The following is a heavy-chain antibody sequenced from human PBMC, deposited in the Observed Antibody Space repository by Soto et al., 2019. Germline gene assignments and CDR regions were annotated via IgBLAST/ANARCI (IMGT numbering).Heavy chain of an antibody. CDR1: GYTFTSYA. J-gene: IGHJ5*02. Sequence: QVQLVQSGAEEKKPGASVKVSCKASGYTFTSYAMHWVRQAPGQRLEWMGWINAGNGNTKYSQKFQGSITITRDTSASTAYKELSSLRPEDTAFNYCARVGPPAYPRGQGTLATLAS. CDR3: ARVGPPAYP. CDR2: INAGNGNT. V-gene: IGHV1-3*05.